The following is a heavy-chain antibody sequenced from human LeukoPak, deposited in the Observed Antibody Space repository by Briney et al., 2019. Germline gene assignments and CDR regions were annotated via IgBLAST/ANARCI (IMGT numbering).Heavy chain of an antibody. Sequence: RWASVKVSCKASGYTFTGYYMHWVRQAPGQGLEWMGWINPNSGGTNYAQKFQGGVTMTRDTSISTAYMELSRLRSDDTAVYYCARDLQYYGSGSYPPPSWFDPWGQGTLVTVSS. CDR2: INPNSGGT. CDR1: GYTFTGYY. V-gene: IGHV1-2*02. J-gene: IGHJ5*02. D-gene: IGHD3-10*01. CDR3: ARDLQYYGSGSYPPPSWFDP.